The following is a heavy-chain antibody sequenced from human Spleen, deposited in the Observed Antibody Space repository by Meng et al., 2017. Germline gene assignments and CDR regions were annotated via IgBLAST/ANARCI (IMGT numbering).Heavy chain of an antibody. V-gene: IGHV3-15*01. CDR1: GLSFTDAW. Sequence: GESLKISCVASGLSFTDAWMSWVRQAPGKGLEWVGRIKRNSDGGTIDYAAPVKGRFTISRDDSKNTLYLQMNSLRAEDTAVYYCARVVGYAKQYYFDSWGQGTLVTVSS. CDR3: ARVVGYAKQYYFDS. CDR2: IKRNSDGGTI. D-gene: IGHD5-12*01. J-gene: IGHJ4*02.